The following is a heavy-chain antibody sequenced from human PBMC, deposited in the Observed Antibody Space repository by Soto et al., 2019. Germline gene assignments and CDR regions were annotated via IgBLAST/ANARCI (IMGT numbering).Heavy chain of an antibody. CDR1: GYTFTSYY. CDR3: ARDPHLYSSRCYQHPHTTSVSFEP. V-gene: IGHV1-46*01. J-gene: IGHJ5*02. Sequence: ASVKVSCKASGYTFTSYYMHWVRQAPGQGLEWMGIINPSGGSTSDAQKFQGRVTMTRDTSTSTVYMELSSLRSEDTAVYYCARDPHLYSSRCYQHPHTTSVSFEPWGQGTLVTVSS. D-gene: IGHD6-13*01. CDR2: INPSGGST.